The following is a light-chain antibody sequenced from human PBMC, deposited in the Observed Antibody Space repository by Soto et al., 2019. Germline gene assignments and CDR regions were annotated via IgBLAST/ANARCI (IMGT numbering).Light chain of an antibody. CDR2: AAS. J-gene: IGKJ3*01. Sequence: DIPMTQSPSSLSASVGDRVTVTCRASQTISSYLNWYQQKPGKAPKLLLYAASSLQVGVPSRFSGSRSGTDFTLTISSLQPEDFATYYCQQSYSTPFTFGPGTTVDIK. CDR1: QTISSY. V-gene: IGKV1-39*01. CDR3: QQSYSTPFT.